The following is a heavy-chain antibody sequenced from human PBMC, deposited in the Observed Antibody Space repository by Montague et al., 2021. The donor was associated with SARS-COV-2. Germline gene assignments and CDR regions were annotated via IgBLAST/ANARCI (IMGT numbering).Heavy chain of an antibody. CDR1: CASIISYP. Sequence: SETLSLTCTVSCASIISYPWSWIRQPPGKRLDCIGYMYNSEKINYNPSLQSRVTISVDTSKGQLSLKLNSVTAADTAAYFCARAIVSGLCSGGSCYKGYYYYMDVWGKGTTVTVSS. V-gene: IGHV4-59*13. J-gene: IGHJ6*03. CDR3: ARAIVSGLCSGGSCYKGYYYYMDV. CDR2: MYNSEKI. D-gene: IGHD2-15*01.